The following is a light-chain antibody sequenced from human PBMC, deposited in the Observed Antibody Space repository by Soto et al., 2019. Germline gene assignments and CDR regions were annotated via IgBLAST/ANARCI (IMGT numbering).Light chain of an antibody. CDR3: SSYAGSSNV. CDR1: SSGGDS. CDR2: EVT. J-gene: IGLJ1*01. Sequence: QSVLTQPASVSGSPGQSITISCTGASSGGDSVSWYQQHPGKAPKLIIYEVTNRPSGVSNRVSGSKSDHTASLTVSGLQAEDEADYYCSSYAGSSNVFGTGTKLTVL. V-gene: IGLV2-14*01.